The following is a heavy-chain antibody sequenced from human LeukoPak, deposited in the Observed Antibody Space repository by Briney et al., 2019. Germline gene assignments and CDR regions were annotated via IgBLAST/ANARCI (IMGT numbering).Heavy chain of an antibody. D-gene: IGHD1-7*01. Sequence: GGSLRLSCAASGFTFSSYAMSWVRQAPGKGLEWVSAISSSGGSTYYADSVKGRFTISRDNSKNTLYLQMNSLRAEDTAVYYCAKDPGQLLYYFDYWGQGTLVTVSS. CDR2: ISSSGGST. V-gene: IGHV3-23*01. CDR3: AKDPGQLLYYFDY. CDR1: GFTFSSYA. J-gene: IGHJ4*02.